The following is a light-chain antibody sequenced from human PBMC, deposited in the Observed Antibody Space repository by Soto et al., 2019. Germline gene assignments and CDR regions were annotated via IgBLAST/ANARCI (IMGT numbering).Light chain of an antibody. CDR2: EGS. CDR1: SSDVGSYNL. CDR3: CSYAGSSTS. Sequence: QSALTQPASVSGSPGPSITISCTGTSSDVGSYNLVSWYQQHPGKAPKLMIYEGSKRPSGVSNRFSGSKSGNTASLTISGLQAEDEADYYCCSYAGSSTSFGGGTKVTVL. J-gene: IGLJ2*01. V-gene: IGLV2-23*01.